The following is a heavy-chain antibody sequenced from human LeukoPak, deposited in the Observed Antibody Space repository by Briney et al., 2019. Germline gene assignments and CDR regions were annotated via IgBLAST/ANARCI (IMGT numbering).Heavy chain of an antibody. D-gene: IGHD2-21*01. CDR1: GFTFSSYW. CDR3: ARDHQGIYSPFDY. Sequence: TGGSLRLSCAASGFTFSSYWMSWVRQAPGKGLEWVANIKKDGSEKYYVDSVKGRFTISRDNAKTSLYLQMNSLRAEDTAVYYCARDHQGIYSPFDYWGQGTLVTVSS. CDR2: IKKDGSEK. V-gene: IGHV3-7*01. J-gene: IGHJ4*02.